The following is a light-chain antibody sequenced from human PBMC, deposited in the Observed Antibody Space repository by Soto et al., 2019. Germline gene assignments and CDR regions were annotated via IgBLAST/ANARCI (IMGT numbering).Light chain of an antibody. CDR2: WAS. CDR1: QSVLYSSNNKNY. J-gene: IGKJ5*01. V-gene: IGKV4-1*01. Sequence: DILMTQSPDSLAVSPGERATINCKSSQSVLYSSNNKNYLAWYQQKPGQPPKLVIYWASTRESGVPDRFSGSGSGTDFTLTVSSLQAEDVAVYYCQQYYTTPITFGQGTRLEIK. CDR3: QQYYTTPIT.